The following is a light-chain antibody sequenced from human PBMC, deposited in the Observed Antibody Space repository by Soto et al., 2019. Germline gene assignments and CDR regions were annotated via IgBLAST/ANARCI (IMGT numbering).Light chain of an antibody. Sequence: EIVLTQSPGTLSLSPGERATLSCRASQSVSSSYLAWYQQKPGQAPRLLIYGASSRATGIPDRFSGSGSGTYFTLTISSLEPEDFAVYYCQQYGSSSSTFGQGTKLEIK. J-gene: IGKJ2*01. CDR2: GAS. CDR3: QQYGSSSST. V-gene: IGKV3-20*01. CDR1: QSVSSSY.